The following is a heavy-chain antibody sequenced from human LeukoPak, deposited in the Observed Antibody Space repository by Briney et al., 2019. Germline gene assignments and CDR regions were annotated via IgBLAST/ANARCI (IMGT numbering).Heavy chain of an antibody. J-gene: IGHJ6*02. CDR3: AKVRSIVKTYYYHAMDV. CDR2: ISYDGSNK. Sequence: GRSLRLSCAASGFTFSSYGMHWVRQAPGKGLEWVAVISYDGSNKYYADSVKGRFTISRDNSKNTLYLQMNSLRAEDTAVYYCAKVRSIVKTYYYHAMDVWGQGTTVTVSS. D-gene: IGHD3-16*02. CDR1: GFTFSSYG. V-gene: IGHV3-30*18.